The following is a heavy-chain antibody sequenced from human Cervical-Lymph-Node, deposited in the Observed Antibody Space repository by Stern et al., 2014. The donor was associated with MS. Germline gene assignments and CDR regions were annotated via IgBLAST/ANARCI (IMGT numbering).Heavy chain of an antibody. CDR2: IIPIFGTA. D-gene: IGHD6-6*01. CDR1: GGTFNTNV. V-gene: IGHV1-69*01. J-gene: IGHJ4*02. Sequence: VQLVESGAEVKKPGSSVKVSCKASGGTFNTNVISWVRQAPGQGLEWMGGIIPIFGTALYAQKFQGRVTITANESTRAVYMELSSLRSEAPAVYYCARAAYSTSSYNYWGQGTLVIVSS. CDR3: ARAAYSTSSYNY.